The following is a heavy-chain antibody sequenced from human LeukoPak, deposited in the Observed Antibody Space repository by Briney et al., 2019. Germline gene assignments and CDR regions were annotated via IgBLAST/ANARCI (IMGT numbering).Heavy chain of an antibody. CDR1: GGSINNGDYY. J-gene: IGHJ4*02. D-gene: IGHD3-10*01. Sequence: SQTLSLTCTVSGGSINNGDYYCSWIRQSPGKGLEWIGYISYSGSTYYNPSLKSRVTIPVDTSKNQFSLKLRSVTAADTAVYYCARAGFGIDFWGQGTLVTVSS. V-gene: IGHV4-30-4*08. CDR2: ISYSGST. CDR3: ARAGFGIDF.